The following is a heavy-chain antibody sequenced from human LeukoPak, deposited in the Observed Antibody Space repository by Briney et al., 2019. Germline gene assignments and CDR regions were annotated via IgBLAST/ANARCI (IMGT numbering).Heavy chain of an antibody. J-gene: IGHJ4*02. CDR3: ERDIIAAAGRPPGY. V-gene: IGHV1-3*01. CDR2: INAGNGNT. D-gene: IGHD6-13*01. Sequence: GASVKVSCKASGYTFTSYAMHWVRQAPGQRLEWMGWINAGNGNTKYSQKFQGRVTITRDTSASTAYMELSSLRSEDTAVYYCERDIIAAAGRPPGYWGQGTLVTVSS. CDR1: GYTFTSYA.